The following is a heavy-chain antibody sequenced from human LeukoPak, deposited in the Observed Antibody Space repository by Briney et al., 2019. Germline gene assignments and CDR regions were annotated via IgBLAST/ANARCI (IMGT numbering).Heavy chain of an antibody. V-gene: IGHV3-23*01. J-gene: IGHJ4*02. Sequence: GGSLRLPCAVSGLTFSNSAMSWVRQAPGKGLEWVSAISVGSDVIYYADSVKGRFAISRDNSKHTVYLQMDSLRVEDTAVYYCAKSHVSTATGTGRYFDYWGQGTLVTVSS. CDR2: ISVGSDVI. D-gene: IGHD3-9*01. CDR3: AKSHVSTATGTGRYFDY. CDR1: GLTFSNSA.